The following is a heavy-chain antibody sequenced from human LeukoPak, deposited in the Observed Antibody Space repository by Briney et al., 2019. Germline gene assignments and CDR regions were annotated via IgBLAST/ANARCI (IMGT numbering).Heavy chain of an antibody. CDR3: AKSRLRRQADAFDL. CDR2: ISGSGGST. CDR1: RFTFSSYA. D-gene: IGHD4-17*01. J-gene: IGHJ3*01. Sequence: GGSLRLSCTAYRFTFSSYAMSWVRQAPGKGLEWISAISGSGGSTYYADSVKGRFTISRDNSKNTLYLQMNSLRAEDTAVYYCAKSRLRRQADAFDLWGQGTMVTVSS. V-gene: IGHV3-23*01.